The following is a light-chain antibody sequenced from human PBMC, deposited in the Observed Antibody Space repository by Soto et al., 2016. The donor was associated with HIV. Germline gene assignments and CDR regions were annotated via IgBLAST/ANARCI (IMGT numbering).Light chain of an antibody. J-gene: IGLJ2*01. Sequence: YVLTQPPSVSVAPGKTATITCGGDNIGRKSVNWYQQKPGQAPVLVVYDDTDRPSGISGRFAGSNSGSAATLTITKVEFGDEADYYRHVWDEASDSAVFAGGTKVTVL. CDR2: DDT. CDR3: HVWDEASDSAV. CDR1: NIGRKS. V-gene: IGLV3-21*03.